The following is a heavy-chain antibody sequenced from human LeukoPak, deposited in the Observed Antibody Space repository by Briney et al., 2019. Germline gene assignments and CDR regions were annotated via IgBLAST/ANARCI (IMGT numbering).Heavy chain of an antibody. CDR3: AKDPYGGTYPSYFDY. CDR1: GFTLSSYG. J-gene: IGHJ4*02. Sequence: GGSLSLPCAASGFTLSSYGMNWVRQAPGKGLDWVAFLRYDGSTAFYEDSVKGRFTISRDSSKNTLYLQMNSLTPADTAIYYCAKDPYGGTYPSYFDYWGQGTLVTVSS. V-gene: IGHV3-30*02. D-gene: IGHD1-26*01. CDR2: LRYDGSTA.